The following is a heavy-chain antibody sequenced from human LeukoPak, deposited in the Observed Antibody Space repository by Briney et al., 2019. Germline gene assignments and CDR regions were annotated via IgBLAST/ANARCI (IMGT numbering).Heavy chain of an antibody. V-gene: IGHV1-2*02. J-gene: IGHJ5*02. CDR1: GYTFTGYY. D-gene: IGHD4-17*01. CDR2: INPNSGGT. Sequence: ASVNVSCKASGYTFTGYYMHWVRQAPGQGLEWMGWINPNSGGTNYAQKFQGRVTMTRDTSISTAYMELSRLRSDDTAVYYCARDGDTTTVTTAWGQGTLVTVSS. CDR3: ARDGDTTTVTTA.